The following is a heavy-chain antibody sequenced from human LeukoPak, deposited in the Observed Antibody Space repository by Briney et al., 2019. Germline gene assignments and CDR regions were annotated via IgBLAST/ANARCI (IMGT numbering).Heavy chain of an antibody. V-gene: IGHV4-4*02. J-gene: IGHJ6*03. CDR3: ARENEYGSGSYLVYYYYMDV. D-gene: IGHD3-10*01. CDR2: IYHSGST. Sequence: PSGTLSLTCAVSGGSISGSNWWSWVRQPPGKGLEWIGEIYHSGSTNYNPSLKSRVTISVDKSKNQFSLKLSSVTAADTAVYYCARENEYGSGSYLVYYYYMDVWGKGTTVTVSS. CDR1: GGSISGSNW.